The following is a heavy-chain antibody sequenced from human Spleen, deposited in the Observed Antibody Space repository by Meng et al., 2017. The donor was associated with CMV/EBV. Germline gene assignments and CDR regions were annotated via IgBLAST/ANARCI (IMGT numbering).Heavy chain of an antibody. CDR3: ARDSRAPTRHPNFFLYFGLDV. Sequence: NWGPWVRQSPGKGLEWIGEAYYSGTTHYKPSLRSRVTISLDESKNQFSLSLKSVTAADTAVYYCARDSRAPTRHPNFFLYFGLDVWGQGITVTVSS. J-gene: IGHJ6*02. CDR1: NW. CDR2: AYYSGTT. V-gene: IGHV4-4*02. D-gene: IGHD1-1*01.